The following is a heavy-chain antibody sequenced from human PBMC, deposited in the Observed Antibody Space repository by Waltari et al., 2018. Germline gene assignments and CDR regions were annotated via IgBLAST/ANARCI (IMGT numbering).Heavy chain of an antibody. D-gene: IGHD6-19*01. Sequence: EVQLVETGGNLIQPGGSLRLAGAASGFTVSSDYMSWVRQAPGKGLEWVSVIDRGGATYYGDSVKGRFTISRDNSKNTLYLQMNSLRAEDTAVYYCARQDISVRSCPDYWGQGTLVTVSS. CDR1: GFTVSSDY. V-gene: IGHV3-53*02. CDR3: ARQDISVRSCPDY. CDR2: IDRGGAT. J-gene: IGHJ4*02.